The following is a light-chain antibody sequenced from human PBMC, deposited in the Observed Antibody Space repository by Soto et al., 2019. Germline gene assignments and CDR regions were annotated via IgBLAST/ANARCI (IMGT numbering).Light chain of an antibody. CDR3: QQYDNLQLT. J-gene: IGKJ4*01. CDR2: DAS. CDR1: QDISNY. Sequence: DIQMTQSPSSLSASVGYRVTITCQASQDISNYLNWYQQKPGKAPKLLIYDASNLETGVPSRFSGSGSGTDFTFTISSLQPEDIATYYCQQYDNLQLTFGGGTKVDIK. V-gene: IGKV1-33*01.